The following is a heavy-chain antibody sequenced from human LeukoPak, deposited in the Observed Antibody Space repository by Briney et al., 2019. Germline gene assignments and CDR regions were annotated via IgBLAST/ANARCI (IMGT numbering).Heavy chain of an antibody. CDR2: INPNSGGT. Sequence: ASVKVSCKASGYTFTGYHMHWVRQAPGQGLEWMGWINPNSGGTNYARKFQGRVTMTRDTSISTAYMELSSLRSEDTAVYYCARSMDYYGSGSYYRNWFDPWGQGTLVTVSS. D-gene: IGHD3-10*01. V-gene: IGHV1-2*02. J-gene: IGHJ5*02. CDR1: GYTFTGYH. CDR3: ARSMDYYGSGSYYRNWFDP.